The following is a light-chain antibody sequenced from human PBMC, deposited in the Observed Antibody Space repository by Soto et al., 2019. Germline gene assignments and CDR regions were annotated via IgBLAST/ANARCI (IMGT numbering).Light chain of an antibody. CDR2: GAF. CDR1: QSVAGN. J-gene: IGKJ4*01. CDR3: QQYNKWPLT. Sequence: EIVMTQSPATLSVSPGEGATLSCWASQSVAGNLAWYQQKPGQAPRLLIYGAFTRATGIPATFSGSGSGTECTLTISSLQSEDFAVYYCQQYNKWPLTFAGGTKVEI. V-gene: IGKV3-15*01.